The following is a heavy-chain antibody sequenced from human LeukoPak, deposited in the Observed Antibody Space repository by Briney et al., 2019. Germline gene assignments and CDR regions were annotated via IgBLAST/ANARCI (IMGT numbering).Heavy chain of an antibody. V-gene: IGHV3-49*03. CDR3: ARGRYCSGGSCYGAR. CDR1: GFTFSSYA. D-gene: IGHD2-15*01. Sequence: PGGSLRLSCAASGFTFSSYAMSWFRQAPGKGLEWVGFIRSKANGGTTEYVASAKGRFTISRDDSKRIAYLQMNSLKIEDSAVYHCARGRYCSGGSCYGARWGQGTRVTVSP. J-gene: IGHJ4*02. CDR2: IRSKANGGTT.